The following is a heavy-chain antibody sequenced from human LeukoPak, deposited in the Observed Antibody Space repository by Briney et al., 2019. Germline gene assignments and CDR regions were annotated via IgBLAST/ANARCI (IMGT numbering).Heavy chain of an antibody. Sequence: GGSLRLSCAASGFIFNSYAMNWIRQAPRKGLEWVSYISRTNSIYYSDSVRGRFTISRDNAKNSLYLQMNSLRDEDTAVYYCARDHDWGFDYWGQGILVAVSS. CDR1: GFIFNSYA. CDR2: ISRTNSI. D-gene: IGHD2-21*01. CDR3: ARDHDWGFDY. V-gene: IGHV3-48*02. J-gene: IGHJ4*02.